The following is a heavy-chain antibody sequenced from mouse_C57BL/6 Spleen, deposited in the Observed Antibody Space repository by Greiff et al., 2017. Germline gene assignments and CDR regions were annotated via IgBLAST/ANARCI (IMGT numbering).Heavy chain of an antibody. CDR3: ARNPAMDY. CDR2: IHPNSGST. V-gene: IGHV1-64*01. J-gene: IGHJ4*01. CDR1: GYTFTSYW. Sequence: VQLPQPGAELVKPGASVKLSCTASGYTFTSYWMHWVKQRPGQGLEWIGMIHPNSGSTNYNEKFKSKATLTVDKSSSTAYMQLSRLTSEDSAVYYCARNPAMDYWGQGTSVTVSS.